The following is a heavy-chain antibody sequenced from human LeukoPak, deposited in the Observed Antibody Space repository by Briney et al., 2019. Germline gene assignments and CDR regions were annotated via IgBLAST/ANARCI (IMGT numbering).Heavy chain of an antibody. CDR1: GGSISNNNYY. CDR2: IFYRGTT. CDR3: ARHLSDYFFHH. J-gene: IGHJ1*01. V-gene: IGHV4-39*01. Sequence: SETLSLTCTVSGGSISNNNYYWGWIRQPPGKGLEWIGTIFYRGTTYYNPSLKSRVTISVDTSKNQFSLKLSSVTAADTAEYCCARHLSDYFFHHWGQGTLVTVSS. D-gene: IGHD4-17*01.